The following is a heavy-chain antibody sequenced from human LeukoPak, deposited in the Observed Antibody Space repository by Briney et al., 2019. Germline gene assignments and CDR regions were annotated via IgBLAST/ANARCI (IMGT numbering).Heavy chain of an antibody. CDR1: GGSISSSSYY. CDR3: ARHRSGWLQSSFDY. V-gene: IGHV4-39*01. CDR2: IYYSGSS. Sequence: SETLSLTCTVSGGSISSSSYYWGWIRQPPGKGLEWIGSIYYSGSSFDNPALKSRVTISVDTSKNQFSLKLSSVTAADTAVFYCARHRSGWLQSSFDYWGQGTLVTVSS. D-gene: IGHD5-24*01. J-gene: IGHJ4*02.